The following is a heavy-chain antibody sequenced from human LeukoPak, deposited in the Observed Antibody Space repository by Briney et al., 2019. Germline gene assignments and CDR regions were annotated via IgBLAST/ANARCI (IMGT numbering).Heavy chain of an antibody. Sequence: PGGSLRLSCEVSGFTFSSNAMHWVRQAPGKGLEWVAVISYDGSNKNFADSVKGRFTISRDNSKHTLYLHMNSLRNDDTAMYYCATGGKFDFWSGYHIDNWGQGTLVTVSS. D-gene: IGHD3-3*01. CDR1: GFTFSSNA. CDR2: ISYDGSNK. J-gene: IGHJ4*02. V-gene: IGHV3-30*04. CDR3: ATGGKFDFWSGYHIDN.